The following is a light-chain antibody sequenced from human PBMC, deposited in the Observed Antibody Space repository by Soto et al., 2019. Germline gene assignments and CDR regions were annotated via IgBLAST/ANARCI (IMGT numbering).Light chain of an antibody. CDR1: QSVSSSY. Sequence: EIVLTQSPGTLSLSPGERATLSCRASQSVSSSYLAWYQQKPGQAPRLLIYGASSRATGIPDRFSGSGSGTDFTLTISRLEPEDFALYYCQQYGQSPRTFGQGTKVDIK. V-gene: IGKV3-20*01. J-gene: IGKJ1*01. CDR2: GAS. CDR3: QQYGQSPRT.